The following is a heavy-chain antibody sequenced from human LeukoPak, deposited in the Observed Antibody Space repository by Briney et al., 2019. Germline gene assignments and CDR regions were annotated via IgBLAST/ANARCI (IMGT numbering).Heavy chain of an antibody. Sequence: PGGSLRLSCAASGFTFSSYGMHWVRQAPGKGLEWVAVISYDGSNKYYADSVKGRFTISRDNSKNSLYLQMNSLRAEDTAVYYCAKSYYDILTGLDYYMDVWGKGTTVTVSS. V-gene: IGHV3-30*18. CDR1: GFTFSSYG. D-gene: IGHD3-9*01. CDR3: AKSYYDILTGLDYYMDV. J-gene: IGHJ6*03. CDR2: ISYDGSNK.